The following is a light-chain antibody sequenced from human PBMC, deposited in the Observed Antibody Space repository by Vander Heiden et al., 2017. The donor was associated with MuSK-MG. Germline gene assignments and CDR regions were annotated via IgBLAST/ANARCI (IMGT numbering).Light chain of an antibody. CDR3: SAYTSSSNYV. V-gene: IGLV2-14*04. CDR2: DVT. Sequence: GQSITISCTGTVTDVGGYNYVSWYQQHPGKAPKLLIYDVTNRPSGVSNRFSGSKSGNTASLTISGRQAEDEADYYYSAYTSSSNYVFGTGTKVTVL. J-gene: IGLJ1*01. CDR1: VTDVGGYNY.